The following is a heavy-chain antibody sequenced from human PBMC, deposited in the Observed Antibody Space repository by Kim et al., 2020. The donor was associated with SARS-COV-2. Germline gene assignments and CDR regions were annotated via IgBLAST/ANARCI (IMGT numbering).Heavy chain of an antibody. CDR1: GYTFTTLP. Sequence: ASVKVSCKASGYTFTTLPLHWVRQAPGQGLEWMGWINTNTGNPTYAQGFTGRFVFSLDTSVSTAYLQISTLKTEDTAMYYCARVYDFYWGSYRFDYWGQGTLVTVPS. V-gene: IGHV7-4-1*02. D-gene: IGHD3-16*02. CDR2: INTNTGNP. J-gene: IGHJ4*02. CDR3: ARVYDFYWGSYRFDY.